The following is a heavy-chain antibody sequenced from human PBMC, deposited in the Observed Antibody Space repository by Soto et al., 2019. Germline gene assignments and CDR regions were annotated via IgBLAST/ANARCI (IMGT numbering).Heavy chain of an antibody. CDR1: GGTFSSYT. CDR2: IIPILGIA. Sequence: QVQLVQSGAEVKKPGSSVKVSCKASGGTFSSYTISWVRQAPGQGLEWMGRIIPILGIANYAQKFQGRVTITADKXTXXAYMELSSLRSEDTAVYYCAREYYYDSSGSPRPDYWGQGTLVTVSS. J-gene: IGHJ4*02. CDR3: AREYYYDSSGSPRPDY. V-gene: IGHV1-69*08. D-gene: IGHD3-22*01.